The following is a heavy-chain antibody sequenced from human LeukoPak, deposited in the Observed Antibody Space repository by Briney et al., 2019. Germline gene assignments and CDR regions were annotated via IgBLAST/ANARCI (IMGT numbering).Heavy chain of an antibody. D-gene: IGHD2-2*01. CDR3: AKERVVPAAPSDY. CDR1: RLKISDYS. J-gene: IGHJ4*02. CDR2: INNGGGVI. V-gene: IGHV3-11*04. Sequence: GGSLRLSCAASRLKISDYSMSWIRQSPGKGLEWVSSINNGGGVIQYANSVKGRFTISRDNSKNTLYLQMNSLRAEDTAVYYCAKERVVPAAPSDYWGQGTLVTVSS.